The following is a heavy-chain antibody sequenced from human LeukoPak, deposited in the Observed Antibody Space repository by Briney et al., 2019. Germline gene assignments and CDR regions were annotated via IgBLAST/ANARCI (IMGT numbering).Heavy chain of an antibody. V-gene: IGHV3-48*04. Sequence: PGGSLRLSCAASGFTFSSYSMNWVRQAPGKGLGWVSYISSSSSTIYYADSVKGRFTISRDNAKNSLYLQMNSLRAEDTAVYYCAREDSSGYDYWGQGTLVTVSS. CDR3: AREDSSGYDY. D-gene: IGHD3-22*01. CDR2: ISSSSSTI. J-gene: IGHJ4*02. CDR1: GFTFSSYS.